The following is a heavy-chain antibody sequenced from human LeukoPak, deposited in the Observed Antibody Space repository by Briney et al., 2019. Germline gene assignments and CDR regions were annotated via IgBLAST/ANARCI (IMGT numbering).Heavy chain of an antibody. V-gene: IGHV3-7*01. CDR2: IKQDGSEK. J-gene: IGHJ6*04. CDR3: AELGITMIGGV. CDR1: GFTFSSYW. D-gene: IGHD3-10*02. Sequence: GGSLRLSCAASGFTFSSYWMSWVRQAPGKGLEWVVNIKQDGSEKNYVDSGKGRFTISRDNAKNSLYLQMNSLRAEDTAVYDCAELGITMIGGVWGKGTTVTISS.